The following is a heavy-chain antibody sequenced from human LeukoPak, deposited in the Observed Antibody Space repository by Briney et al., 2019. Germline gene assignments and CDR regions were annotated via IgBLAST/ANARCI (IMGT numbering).Heavy chain of an antibody. D-gene: IGHD1-26*01. CDR3: ARDSFSYGY. Sequence: KPSETLSLTCAVYGGSFSGYYWSWIRQPPGKGLEWIGEINRSGSTNYNPSLKSRVTISVDTSKNQSSLKLSSVTAADTAVYYCARDSFSYGYWGQGTLVTVSS. V-gene: IGHV4-34*01. CDR1: GGSFSGYY. CDR2: INRSGST. J-gene: IGHJ4*02.